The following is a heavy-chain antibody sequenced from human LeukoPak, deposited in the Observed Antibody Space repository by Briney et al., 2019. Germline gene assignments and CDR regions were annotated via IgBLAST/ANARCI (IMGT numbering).Heavy chain of an antibody. CDR2: IYYSGST. CDR1: GGSISSGDYY. D-gene: IGHD5-24*01. Sequence: SETLSLTCTVSGGSISSGDYYWSWIRQPPGKGLEWIGYIYYSGSTYYNPSLKSRVTISVDTSKNQFSLKLSSVTAADTAVYYCARGSRTWRESWLQSYYFDYWGQGTLVTVSS. CDR3: ARGSRTWRESWLQSYYFDY. J-gene: IGHJ4*02. V-gene: IGHV4-30-4*08.